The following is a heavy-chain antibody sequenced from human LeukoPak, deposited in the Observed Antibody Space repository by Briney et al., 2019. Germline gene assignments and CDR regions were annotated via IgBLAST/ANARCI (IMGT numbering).Heavy chain of an antibody. CDR2: MNPNSGNT. CDR3: ARASGPGSSGWYVFDY. CDR1: GCTFTSYD. Sequence: GASVKVSCKASGCTFTSYDINWVRQATGQGLEWMGWMNPNSGNTGYAQKFQGRVTITRNTSISTAYMELSSLRSEDTAVYYCARASGPGSSGWYVFDYWGQGALVTVSS. J-gene: IGHJ4*02. D-gene: IGHD6-19*01. V-gene: IGHV1-8*03.